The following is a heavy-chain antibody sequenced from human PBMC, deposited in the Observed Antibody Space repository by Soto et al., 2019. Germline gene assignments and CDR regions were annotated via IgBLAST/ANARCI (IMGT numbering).Heavy chain of an antibody. V-gene: IGHV3-30*18. Sequence: QLVESGGGVVQPGTSLRLSCAASGSTFSSSGWHWVRQAPGKGLEWVAFHSNDGITKNYADSVKGRFTIFRDNSKNTVSLPIDSLRGDDTAVYYCAKYGPHVDVDVWGQGNTVNVSS. D-gene: IGHD3-16*01. CDR2: HSNDGITK. CDR1: GSTFSSSG. J-gene: IGHJ6*02. CDR3: AKYGPHVDVDV.